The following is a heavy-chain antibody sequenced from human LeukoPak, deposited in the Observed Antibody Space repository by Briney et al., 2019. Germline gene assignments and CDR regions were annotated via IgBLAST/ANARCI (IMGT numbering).Heavy chain of an antibody. CDR1: GFTFDDYD. J-gene: IGHJ4*02. Sequence: GGSLRLSCAASGFTFDDYDMHWVRQAPGKGLEWVSGISWNSGSIGYADSVKGRFTISRDNAKNSLYLQMNSLRAEDTALYYCAKDKDYYDSSGYYDYWGQGTLVTVSS. CDR3: AKDKDYYDSSGYYDY. CDR2: ISWNSGSI. D-gene: IGHD3-22*01. V-gene: IGHV3-9*01.